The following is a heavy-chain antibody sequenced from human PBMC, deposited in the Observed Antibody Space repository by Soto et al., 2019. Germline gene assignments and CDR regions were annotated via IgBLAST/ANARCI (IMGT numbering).Heavy chain of an antibody. V-gene: IGHV5-10-1*01. Sequence: GESLKISCKGSGYIFSRYWLGCFLQMPVKVLEWMGRIDPSDSYTNYSPSFQGHVTISADKSISTAYLQWSSLKASDTAMYYCARQDAARPGYYYYGMDVWGQGTTVTVSS. CDR2: IDPSDSYT. D-gene: IGHD6-6*01. CDR1: GYIFSRYW. CDR3: ARQDAARPGYYYYGMDV. J-gene: IGHJ6*02.